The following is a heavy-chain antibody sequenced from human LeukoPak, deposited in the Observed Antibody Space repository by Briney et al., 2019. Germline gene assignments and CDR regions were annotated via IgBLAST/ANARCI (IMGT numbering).Heavy chain of an antibody. V-gene: IGHV3-30-3*01. J-gene: IGHJ5*02. CDR1: GFTFSSYA. CDR3: ARDFDYDFWGPDWWFDP. Sequence: GGSLRLSCAASGFTFSSYAMHWVRQAQGKGLEWVAVISYDGSNKYYADSVKGRFTISRDNSKNTLYLQMNSLRAEDTAVYYCARDFDYDFWGPDWWFDPWGQGTLVTVSS. D-gene: IGHD3-3*01. CDR2: ISYDGSNK.